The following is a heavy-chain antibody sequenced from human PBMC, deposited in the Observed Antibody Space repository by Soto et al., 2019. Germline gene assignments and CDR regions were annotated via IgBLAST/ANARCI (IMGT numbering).Heavy chain of an antibody. V-gene: IGHV4-39*01. CDR1: GGSISTSYY. J-gene: IGHJ6*02. CDR2: IYYGGST. D-gene: IGHD2-21*01. Sequence: SETLSLTCSVSGGSISTSYYWGWIRQPPGKGLEWIGSIYYGGSTYYNSSLKSRVTIFVDTSKSQFSLMLGSVTAADTAVYYCARHDWARFYGMDVWGQGTTVTVSS. CDR3: ARHDWARFYGMDV.